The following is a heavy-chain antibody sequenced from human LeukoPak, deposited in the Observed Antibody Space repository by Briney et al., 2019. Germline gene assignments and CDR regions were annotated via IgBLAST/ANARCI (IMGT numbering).Heavy chain of an antibody. V-gene: IGHV1-46*01. D-gene: IGHD3-9*01. CDR2: LNTQPNNDYT. J-gene: IGHJ5*02. CDR3: ASQLRYFDWLLWLPSRKLGNWFDP. CDR1: GYTFSKFY. Sequence: ASVKVPCKASGYTFSKFYIHWVRQAPGQGLEWMGLLNTQPNNDYTNYAQKFQGRVTLTRDMSTNTVYMKLSSLTSEDTAVYYCASQLRYFDWLLWLPSRKLGNWFDPWGQGTLVTVSS.